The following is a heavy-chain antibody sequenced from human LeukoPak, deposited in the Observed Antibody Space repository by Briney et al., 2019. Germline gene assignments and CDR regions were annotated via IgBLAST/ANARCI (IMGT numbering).Heavy chain of an antibody. V-gene: IGHV4-39*01. CDR2: IYYSGST. CDR3: ASRHDYGDY. J-gene: IGHJ4*02. CDR1: GGSISSSSYY. Sequence: SETLSLTCTVSGGSISSSSYYWGWIRQPPGKGLEWIGSIYYSGSTYYNPSLKSRVTISVDTSKNQFSLKLSSVTAADTAVYYCASRHDYGDYWGQGTLVNGSS.